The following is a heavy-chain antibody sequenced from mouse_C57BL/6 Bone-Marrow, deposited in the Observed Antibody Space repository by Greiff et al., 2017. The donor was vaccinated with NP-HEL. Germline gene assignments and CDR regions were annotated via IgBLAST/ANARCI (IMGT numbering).Heavy chain of an antibody. CDR3: ARYGGYGNYLYY. CDR2: IDPSDSYT. D-gene: IGHD2-1*01. CDR1: GYTFTSYW. V-gene: IGHV1-59*01. Sequence: QVHVKQPGAELVRPGTSVKLSCKASGYTFTSYWMHWVKQRPGQGLEWIGVIDPSDSYTNYNQKFKGKATLTVDTSSSTAYMQLSSLTSEDSAVYYCARYGGYGNYLYYWGQGTTLTVSS. J-gene: IGHJ2*01.